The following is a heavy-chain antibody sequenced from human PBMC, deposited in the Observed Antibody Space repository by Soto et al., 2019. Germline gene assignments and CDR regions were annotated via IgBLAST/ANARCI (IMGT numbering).Heavy chain of an antibody. D-gene: IGHD3-22*01. CDR3: GRERGPSSVYSPYWFAP. Sequence: QVQLVQSGAEVKKPGSSVKVSCKASGGTFSSYAITWVRQAPGQGLEWMGGIIPIFGTANYAQKFQGRVTITADKSTSKAYRERGSLRSEDTAVYYCGRERGPSSVYSPYWFAPGGQGTLVTVPS. V-gene: IGHV1-69*14. CDR2: IIPIFGTA. CDR1: GGTFSSYA. J-gene: IGHJ5*02.